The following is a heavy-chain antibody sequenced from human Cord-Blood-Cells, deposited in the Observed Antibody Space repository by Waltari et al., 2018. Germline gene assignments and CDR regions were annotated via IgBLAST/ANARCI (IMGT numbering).Heavy chain of an antibody. CDR1: GFTFSSYS. CDR3: ARVGNYYGSGSFDY. J-gene: IGHJ4*02. CDR2: IMISISYI. V-gene: IGHV3-21*01. D-gene: IGHD3-10*01. Sequence: EVQLVESGGGLVKPGGSLRLSCAASGFTFSSYSMNWVRQAPGRGVWWVSTIMISISYIYYADSVKGRFTISRDNAKNSLYLQMNSLRAEDTAVYYCARVGNYYGSGSFDYWGQGTLVTVSS.